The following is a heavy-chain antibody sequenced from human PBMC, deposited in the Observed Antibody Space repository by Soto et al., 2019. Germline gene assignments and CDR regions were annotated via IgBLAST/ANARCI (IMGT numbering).Heavy chain of an antibody. CDR1: GYTFTSYG. V-gene: IGHV1-18*01. D-gene: IGHD3-16*02. J-gene: IGHJ4*02. CDR2: ISAYNGNT. Sequence: QVQLVQSGAEVKKPGASVKVSCKASGYTFTSYGISWVRQAPGQGLEWMGWISAYNGNTNYAQKLQGRVTMTTDTXTXTXXMELRSLRSDDTAVYYCARTPLPHIRLGELSLPDYWGQGTLVTVSS. CDR3: ARTPLPHIRLGELSLPDY.